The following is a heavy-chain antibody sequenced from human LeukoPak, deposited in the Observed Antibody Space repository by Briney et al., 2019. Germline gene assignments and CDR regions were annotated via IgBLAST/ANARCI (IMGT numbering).Heavy chain of an antibody. CDR1: GGTFSSYT. V-gene: IGHV1-69*02. CDR2: IIPILGIA. J-gene: IGHJ4*02. Sequence: SSVKVSCKASGGTFSSYTISWVRQAPGQGLEWMGRIIPILGIANYAQKFQGRVTITADKSTSTAYMELSSLRSEDTAVYYRARTGDSGYDIYYFDYWGQGTLVTVSS. CDR3: ARTGDSGYDIYYFDY. D-gene: IGHD5-12*01.